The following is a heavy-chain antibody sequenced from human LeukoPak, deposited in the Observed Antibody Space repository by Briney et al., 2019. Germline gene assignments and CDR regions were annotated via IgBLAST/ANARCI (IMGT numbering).Heavy chain of an antibody. CDR1: GYTFTGYY. J-gene: IGHJ3*02. Sequence: ASVKVFCKASGYTFTGYYMHWVRQARGQGLVWMGWINPNSGGTNYAQKFQGWVTMTRDTSISTAYMELSRLISDDTAVYYCARWSTMVRGVIITWGAFDIWGQGTMVTVSS. V-gene: IGHV1-2*04. CDR2: INPNSGGT. CDR3: ARWSTMVRGVIITWGAFDI. D-gene: IGHD3-10*01.